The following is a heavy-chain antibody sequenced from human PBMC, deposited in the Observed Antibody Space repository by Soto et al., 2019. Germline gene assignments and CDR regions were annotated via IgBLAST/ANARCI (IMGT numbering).Heavy chain of an antibody. CDR3: ARAGSSWYPSDYFYDYGMDV. CDR2: ISAYNGNT. J-gene: IGHJ6*02. Sequence: QVQLVQSGAEVKKPGASVKVSCKASGYTFTSYGISWVRQAPGQGLEWMGWISAYNGNTNYAQKLQGRVTMTTDTATSTAYMELRSLRSDDTAVYYCARAGSSWYPSDYFYDYGMDVWGQGTTVTVS. D-gene: IGHD6-13*01. CDR1: GYTFTSYG. V-gene: IGHV1-18*01.